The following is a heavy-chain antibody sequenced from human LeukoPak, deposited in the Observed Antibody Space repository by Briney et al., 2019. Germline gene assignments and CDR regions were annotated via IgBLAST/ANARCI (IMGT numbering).Heavy chain of an antibody. CDR2: IYTSGST. J-gene: IGHJ3*02. CDR3: ASDSSGYYYSAFDI. V-gene: IGHV4-61*02. D-gene: IGHD3-22*01. Sequence: PSETPSLTCTVSGGSISSGSYYWSWIRQPAGKGLEWIGRIYTSGSTNYNPSLKSRVTISVDTSKNQFSLKLSSVTAADTAVYYCASDSSGYYYSAFDIWGQGTMVTVSS. CDR1: GGSISSGSYY.